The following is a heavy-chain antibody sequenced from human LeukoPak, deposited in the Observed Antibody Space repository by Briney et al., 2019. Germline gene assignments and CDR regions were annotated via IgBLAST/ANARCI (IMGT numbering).Heavy chain of an antibody. V-gene: IGHV1-69*06. CDR3: ASDIGYYYDSSGYNVDV. D-gene: IGHD3-22*01. J-gene: IGHJ6*04. CDR2: IIPIFGTA. Sequence: EASVKVSCKASGGTFSSYAISWVRQAPGQGLEWMGGIIPIFGTANYAQKFQGRVTITADKSTSTAYMELSSLRSEDTAVYYCASDIGYYYDSSGYNVDVWGKGTTVTVSS. CDR1: GGTFSSYA.